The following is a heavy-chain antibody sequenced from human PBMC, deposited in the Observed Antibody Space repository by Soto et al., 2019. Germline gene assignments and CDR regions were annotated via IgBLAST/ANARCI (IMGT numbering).Heavy chain of an antibody. CDR1: GFTFSDYY. CDR3: ARVGRNGAL. V-gene: IGHV3-11*01. J-gene: IGHJ4*02. CDR2: ISSSDITI. D-gene: IGHD3-10*01. Sequence: GGSLRLSCAASGFTFSDYYMSWMRQAPGKGLEWVSYISSSDITIYYTDSVKGRFTISRDNAKNSLYLQMNSLRAKDTAVYYCARVGRNGALWGQGTLVTVSS.